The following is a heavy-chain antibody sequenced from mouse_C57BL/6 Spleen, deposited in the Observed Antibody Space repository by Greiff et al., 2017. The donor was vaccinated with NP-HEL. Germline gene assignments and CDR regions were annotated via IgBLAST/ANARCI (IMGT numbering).Heavy chain of an antibody. CDR3: ARESTTVGADYAMDY. D-gene: IGHD1-1*01. CDR2: IYPGSGNT. J-gene: IGHJ4*01. V-gene: IGHV1-76*01. CDR1: GYTFTDYY. Sequence: VQLQQSGAELVRPGASVKLSCKASGYTFTDYYINWVKQRPGQGLEWIARIYPGSGNTYYNEKFKGKATLTAEKSSSTAYMQLSSLTSEDSAVYFCARESTTVGADYAMDYWGQGTSVTVSS.